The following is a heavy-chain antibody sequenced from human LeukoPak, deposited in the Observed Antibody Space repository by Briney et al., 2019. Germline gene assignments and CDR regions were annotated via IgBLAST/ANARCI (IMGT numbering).Heavy chain of an antibody. CDR1: GFTFSSYA. CDR3: AKDVLVRGAKNYYYHGMDV. Sequence: GGSLRLSCAASGFTFSSYAMNWVRQAPGKGLEWVAVICDSGGSKYYADSVKGRFTISRDNSKNTLYLQMNSLRAEDTAVYYCAKDVLVRGAKNYYYHGMDVGGQGTGVSVS. V-gene: IGHV3-23*01. D-gene: IGHD2-8*02. CDR2: ICDSGGSK. J-gene: IGHJ6*02.